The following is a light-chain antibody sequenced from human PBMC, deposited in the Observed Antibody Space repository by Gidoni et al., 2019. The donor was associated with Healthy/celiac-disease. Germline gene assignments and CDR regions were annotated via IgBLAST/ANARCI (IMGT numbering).Light chain of an antibody. V-gene: IGKV1-39*01. CDR3: QQSYSTPRT. CDR2: AAS. CDR1: QSISSY. Sequence: DFQMTQSPSPLSASVGDRVTITCRASQSISSYLNWYQQKPGKAPKLLIYAASSLQSGVPSRFSGSGSGTDFTLTISSLQPEDFATYYCQQSYSTPRTFGQGTKVEIK. J-gene: IGKJ1*01.